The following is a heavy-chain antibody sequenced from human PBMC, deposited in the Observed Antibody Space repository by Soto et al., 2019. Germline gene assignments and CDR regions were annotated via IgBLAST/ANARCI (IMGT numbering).Heavy chain of an antibody. CDR2: INHSGST. D-gene: IGHD4-17*01. J-gene: IGHJ4*02. CDR3: ARSIAGYGDYPKAP. CDR1: GGSFSGYY. V-gene: IGHV4-34*01. Sequence: SETLSLTCAVYGGSFSGYYWSWIRQPPGKGLEWIGEINHSGSTNYNPSLKSRVTISVDTSKNQFSLKLSSVTAADTAVYYCARSIAGYGDYPKAPWGQGTLVTVSS.